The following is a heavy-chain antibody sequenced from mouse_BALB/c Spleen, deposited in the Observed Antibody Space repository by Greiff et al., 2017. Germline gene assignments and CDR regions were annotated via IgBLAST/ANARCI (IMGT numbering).Heavy chain of an antibody. CDR2: IRNKANGYTT. CDR3: ASIRLRGAMDY. J-gene: IGHJ4*01. CDR1: GFTFTDYY. D-gene: IGHD2-4*01. V-gene: IGHV7-3*02. Sequence: EVKLVESGGGLVQPGGSLRLSCATSGFTFTDYYMSWVRQPPGKALEWLGFIRNKANGYTTEYSASVKGRFTISIDNYQSILYLQMNTLRAEDSATYCCASIRLRGAMDYWGQGTSVTVSS.